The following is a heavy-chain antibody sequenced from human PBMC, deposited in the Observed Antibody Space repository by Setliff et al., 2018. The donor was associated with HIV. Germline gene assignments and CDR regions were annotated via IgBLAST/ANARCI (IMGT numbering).Heavy chain of an antibody. V-gene: IGHV4-38-2*01. D-gene: IGHD2-15*01. CDR2: IHHSGTT. J-gene: IGHJ4*02. CDR3: ARGGGVAVTTTGGTASFDY. CDR1: GYSISSGYY. Sequence: SETLSLTCAVSGYSISSGYYWAWIRQSPGKGLDWIGSIHHSGTTYYNPSLKSRVTISVDTSKNQFSLRVSSVTATDTAVYFCARGGGVAVTTTGGTASFDYWGQGTLVTVSS.